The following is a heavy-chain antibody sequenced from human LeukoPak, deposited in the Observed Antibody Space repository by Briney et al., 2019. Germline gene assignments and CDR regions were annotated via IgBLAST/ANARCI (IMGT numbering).Heavy chain of an antibody. D-gene: IGHD2-21*02. V-gene: IGHV3-9*01. J-gene: IGHJ6*03. CDR2: ISWNSGSI. Sequence: GGSLRLSCAASGFTFDDYAMHWVRQAPGKGLEWVSGISWNSGSIGYADSVKGRFTISRDNAKNSLYLQMNSLRAEDTAVYYCARDTGDRSYYYYYYMDVWGKGTTVTVSS. CDR3: ARDTGDRSYYYYYYMDV. CDR1: GFTFDDYA.